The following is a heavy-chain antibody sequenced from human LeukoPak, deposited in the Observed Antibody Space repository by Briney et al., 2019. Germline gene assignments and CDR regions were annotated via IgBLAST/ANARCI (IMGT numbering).Heavy chain of an antibody. Sequence: GGSLRLSCTASVFTFSSYAMTWVRQAPGQGLEWVSSIGGNGHGTYYADSVRGRFSISRDNSENTLFLQMNSLRAEDTALYYCAKESGNSGTWPQNYFDYWGQGSLVTVSS. V-gene: IGHV3-23*01. J-gene: IGHJ4*02. CDR2: IGGNGHGT. CDR3: AKESGNSGTWPQNYFDY. D-gene: IGHD1-1*01. CDR1: VFTFSSYA.